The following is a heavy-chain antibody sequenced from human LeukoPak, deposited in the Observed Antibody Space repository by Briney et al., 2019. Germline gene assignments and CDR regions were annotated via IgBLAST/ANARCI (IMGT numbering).Heavy chain of an antibody. J-gene: IGHJ4*02. Sequence: PGGSLRLSCAASEFSVGSNYMTWVRQAPGKGLEWVSLIYSGGSTYYADSVKGRFTISRDNSKNTLYLQMNSLRAEDTAVYYCAKDSRGYQDYFDYWGQGTLVTVSS. CDR3: AKDSRGYQDYFDY. CDR1: EFSVGSNY. D-gene: IGHD3-22*01. CDR2: IYSGGST. V-gene: IGHV3-66*01.